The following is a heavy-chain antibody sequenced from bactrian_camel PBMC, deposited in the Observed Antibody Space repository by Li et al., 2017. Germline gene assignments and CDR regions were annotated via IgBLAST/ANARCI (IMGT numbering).Heavy chain of an antibody. Sequence: VQLVESGGGSVQAGGSLRLSCKVSGHSRGSNCVGWYRLPPGRAPAEREAVAAISTGGSSTMYVDSVKGRFTISRASGKNSVHLQMNSLIPEDTGVYYCAGDRPYGAWYMESEYRYWGRGTQVTVS. V-gene: IGHV3S53*01. CDR2: ISTGGSST. D-gene: IGHD6*01. J-gene: IGHJ4*01. CDR3: AGDRPYGAWYMESEYRY. CDR1: GHSRGSNC.